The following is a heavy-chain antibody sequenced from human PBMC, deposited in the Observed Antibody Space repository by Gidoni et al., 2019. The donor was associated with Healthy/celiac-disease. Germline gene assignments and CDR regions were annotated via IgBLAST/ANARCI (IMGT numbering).Heavy chain of an antibody. V-gene: IGHV3-30*03. J-gene: IGHJ4*02. D-gene: IGHD1-7*01. Sequence: QVQLVESGGGVVQPGRSVRLSCAASGFTFSSYGMHWVRQAPGKGLEWVAVISYDGSNKYYADSLKGRFTISRDNSKNTLYLQMNSLRAEDTAVYYCATINPITGSIWGQGTLVTVSS. CDR1: GFTFSSYG. CDR2: ISYDGSNK. CDR3: ATINPITGSI.